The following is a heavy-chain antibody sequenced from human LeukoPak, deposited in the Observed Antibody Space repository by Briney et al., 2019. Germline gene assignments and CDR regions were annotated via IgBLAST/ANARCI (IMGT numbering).Heavy chain of an antibody. CDR2: IRYDGSNK. Sequence: GGSLRLSCAASGFTFSSYGMHWVRQAPGKGLEWVAFIRYDGSNKYYADSVKGRFTISRDNSKNTLYLQMNSLRAEDTAVYYCAKVSYYGSGSYYQDYWGQGTLVTVSS. CDR3: AKVSYYGSGSYYQDY. D-gene: IGHD3-10*01. J-gene: IGHJ4*02. V-gene: IGHV3-30*02. CDR1: GFTFSSYG.